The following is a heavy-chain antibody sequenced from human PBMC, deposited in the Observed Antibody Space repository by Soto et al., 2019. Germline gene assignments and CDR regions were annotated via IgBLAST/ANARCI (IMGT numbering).Heavy chain of an antibody. V-gene: IGHV5-51*01. J-gene: IGHJ4*02. CDR1: GYSFTGYW. Sequence: GESLKISCKGSGYSFTGYWVGWVRQMSGKGLEWMGIIYPGDSDTRYSPSFQGQVTISADTSVSTAYLQWSSLKASDTAIYSCARLSILATVTTPFDYWGQGTLVTVSS. CDR2: IYPGDSDT. CDR3: ARLSILATVTTPFDY. D-gene: IGHD4-17*01.